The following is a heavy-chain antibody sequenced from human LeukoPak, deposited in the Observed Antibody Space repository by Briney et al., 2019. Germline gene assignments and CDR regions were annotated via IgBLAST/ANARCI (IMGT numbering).Heavy chain of an antibody. Sequence: GGSLRLSCAASGFTFSSYWMSWVRQAPGKGLEWVANIKQDGSEKYYVDSVKGRFTIPRDNAKNSLYLQMNSLRAEDTAVYYCARDLDPPPFYGDYEYWGQGTLVTVSS. J-gene: IGHJ4*02. CDR2: IKQDGSEK. V-gene: IGHV3-7*01. CDR3: ARDLDPPPFYGDYEY. D-gene: IGHD4-17*01. CDR1: GFTFSSYW.